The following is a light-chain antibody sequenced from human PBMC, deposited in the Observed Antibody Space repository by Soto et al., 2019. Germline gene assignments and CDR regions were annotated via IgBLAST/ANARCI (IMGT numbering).Light chain of an antibody. V-gene: IGKV3D-20*02. J-gene: IGKJ5*01. Sequence: EIVLTQSPGTLSLSPGARAPLSCRASQTLSNSFIAWYQQKPGQAPRLLIYGASSRATGVPDRFSGGGSGTDFILTISILEPEDFAVYYCQQRHMWPITFGQGTRLEIK. CDR1: QTLSNSF. CDR2: GAS. CDR3: QQRHMWPIT.